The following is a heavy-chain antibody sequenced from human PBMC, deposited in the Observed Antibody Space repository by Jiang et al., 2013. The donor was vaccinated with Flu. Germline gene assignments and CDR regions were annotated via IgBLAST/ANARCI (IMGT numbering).Heavy chain of an antibody. Sequence: SLTCAVSGGSISSINWWTWVRQAPGRGLEWIGDIYHSGSTSYNPSLKSRVTISIDESQNQFSLKLRAVIAADTAVYYCATAPPGKVGLRSWGQGTLVTVSS. CDR3: ATAPPGKVGLRS. CDR2: IYHSGST. D-gene: IGHD4-17*01. J-gene: IGHJ5*02. V-gene: IGHV4-4*02. CDR1: GGSISSINW.